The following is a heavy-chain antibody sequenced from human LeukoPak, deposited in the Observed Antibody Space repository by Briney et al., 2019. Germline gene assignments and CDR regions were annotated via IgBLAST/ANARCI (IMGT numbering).Heavy chain of an antibody. CDR2: IYYSGST. CDR1: GGSISSYY. D-gene: IGHD3-10*01. J-gene: IGHJ4*02. V-gene: IGHV4-59*01. Sequence: SETLSLTCTVSGGSISSYYWSWIRQPPGKGLEWIGYIYYSGSTNYNPSLKSRVTISVDTSKNQFSLKLSSVTAADTAVYYCARDALFYGSGSYLDYWGQGTLVTVSS. CDR3: ARDALFYGSGSYLDY.